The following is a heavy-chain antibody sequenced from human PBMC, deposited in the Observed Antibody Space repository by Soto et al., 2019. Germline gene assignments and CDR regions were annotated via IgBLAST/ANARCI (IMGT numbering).Heavy chain of an antibody. CDR1: GFSFSGFA. CDR3: AKDSIPYSSSYDLDH. V-gene: IGHV3-23*01. D-gene: IGHD6-6*01. J-gene: IGHJ4*02. Sequence: VQLLESGGGLVQPGGSLRLSCVASGFSFSGFAMSWVRQAPGKGLVWVSSITGTGVSIYYADSVRGRFTISRDNSKNTLYLQRSSLRAEDTARYYCAKDSIPYSSSYDLDHWGRGALVTVSS. CDR2: ITGTGVSI.